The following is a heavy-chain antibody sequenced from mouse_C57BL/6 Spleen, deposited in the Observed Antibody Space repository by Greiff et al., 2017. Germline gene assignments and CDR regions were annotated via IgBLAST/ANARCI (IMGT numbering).Heavy chain of an antibody. CDR1: GYTFTSYW. CDR2: IDPSGGYT. J-gene: IGHJ4*01. Sequence: QVQLQQPGAELVMPGASVKLSCKASGYTFTSYWMHWVKQRPGQGLEWIGRIDPSGGYTNYNQKFKGKYTLTVDTSSSTAYMQLSSLTSEDSAVDYCARRDERSTRGMDYWGQGTSVTVSA. D-gene: IGHD2-14*01. CDR3: ARRDERSTRGMDY. V-gene: IGHV1-69*01.